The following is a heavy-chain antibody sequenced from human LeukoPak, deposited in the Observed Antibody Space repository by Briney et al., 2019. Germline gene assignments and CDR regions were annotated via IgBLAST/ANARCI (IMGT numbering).Heavy chain of an antibody. V-gene: IGHV3-23*01. J-gene: IGHJ4*02. CDR3: AKDQRPRGNYGYFDY. Sequence: GGSLRLFCAASGFTFSTSGMSWVRQAPGKGVEWVSSISDSGDYTYYADSVEGRFSISRDNSKNTLYLHMDRLRAEDTAVYYCAKDQRPRGNYGYFDYWGQGALVTVSS. CDR1: GFTFSTSG. CDR2: ISDSGDYT. D-gene: IGHD1-26*01.